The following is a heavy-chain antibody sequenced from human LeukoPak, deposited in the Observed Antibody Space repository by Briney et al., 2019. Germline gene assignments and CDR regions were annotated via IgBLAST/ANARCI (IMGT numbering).Heavy chain of an antibody. CDR3: TRWAPPYHYYYMDV. Sequence: KRGESLKISCKGSGYSFTSYWIGWVRQAPGQGLEWMGWISSYNGNTNYAQKLQGRVTMTTDTSTSTAYMELRSLRSDDTAVYYCTRWAPPYHYYYMDVWVKGTTVTISS. CDR1: GYSFTSYW. CDR2: ISSYNGNT. J-gene: IGHJ6*03. V-gene: IGHV1-18*04.